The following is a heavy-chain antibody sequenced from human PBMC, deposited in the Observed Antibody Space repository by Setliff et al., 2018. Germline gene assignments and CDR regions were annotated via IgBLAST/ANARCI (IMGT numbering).Heavy chain of an antibody. CDR2: IRPDGSET. D-gene: IGHD3-3*01. V-gene: IGHV3-7*03. CDR3: ARDFSTPHFGVARGSYYYYYMDV. Sequence: PGGSLRLSCAASGFTFGSFSMTWVRRGPGKGREWVANIRPDGSETGSVDSVKGRFTISRDNAKNSLYLQMDSLRAEDTAVYYCARDFSTPHFGVARGSYYYYYMDVWGKGTTVTVSS. J-gene: IGHJ6*03. CDR1: GFTFGSFS.